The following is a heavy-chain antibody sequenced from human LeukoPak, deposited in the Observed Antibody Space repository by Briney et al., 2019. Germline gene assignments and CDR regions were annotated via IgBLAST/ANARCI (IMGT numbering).Heavy chain of an antibody. CDR3: ASLRWLQLRAFDI. CDR2: ISSSGSTI. D-gene: IGHD5-24*01. V-gene: IGHV3-48*03. CDR1: GFTFSSYE. J-gene: IGHJ3*02. Sequence: PGGSLRLSCAASGFTFSSYEMNWVRQAPGKGLEWVSDISSSGSTIYYADSVKGRFTISRDNAKNSLYLQMNSLRAEDTAVYYCASLRWLQLRAFDIWGQGTMVTVSS.